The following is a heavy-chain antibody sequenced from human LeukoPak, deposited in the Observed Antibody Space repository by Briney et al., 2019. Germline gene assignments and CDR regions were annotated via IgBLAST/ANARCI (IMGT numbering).Heavy chain of an antibody. CDR2: IKQDGSEK. CDR3: ARYEWELPYTYYFDY. CDR1: GFTFSTYW. V-gene: IGHV3-7*01. J-gene: IGHJ4*02. D-gene: IGHD1-26*01. Sequence: GGSLRLSCAASGFTFSTYWMSWVRQAPGKGLEWVANIKQDGSEKYYVDPVKGRFTISRDNAKDSLYLQMNSLRAEDTAVYYCARYEWELPYTYYFDYWGQGTLVTVSS.